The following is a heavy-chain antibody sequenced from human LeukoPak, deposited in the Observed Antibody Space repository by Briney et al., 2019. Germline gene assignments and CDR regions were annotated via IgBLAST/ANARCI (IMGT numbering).Heavy chain of an antibody. Sequence: SVKVSCKASGGTFSSYAISWVRQAPGQGLEWMGGIIPIIGTANYAQKFQGRVTITADESTSTAYMELSSLRSEDTAVYYCATDSSGYYYAYDSPYFDYWGQGTLVTVSS. CDR2: IIPIIGTA. CDR3: ATDSSGYYYAYDSPYFDY. CDR1: GGTFSSYA. D-gene: IGHD3-22*01. V-gene: IGHV1-69*13. J-gene: IGHJ4*02.